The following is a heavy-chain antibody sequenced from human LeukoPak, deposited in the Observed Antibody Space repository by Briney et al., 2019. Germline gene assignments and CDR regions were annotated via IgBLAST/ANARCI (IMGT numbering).Heavy chain of an antibody. D-gene: IGHD3-22*01. Sequence: GGSLRLSCAASGFTFSSYWMHWVRQAPGKGLVWVSRINSDGSSTSYADSVKGRFTISRDNAKNTLYLQMNSLRAEDTAVYYCARGSYYDSSGYYYYGRDVWGQGTTVTVSS. CDR1: GFTFSSYW. CDR3: ARGSYYDSSGYYYYGRDV. V-gene: IGHV3-74*01. J-gene: IGHJ6*02. CDR2: INSDGSST.